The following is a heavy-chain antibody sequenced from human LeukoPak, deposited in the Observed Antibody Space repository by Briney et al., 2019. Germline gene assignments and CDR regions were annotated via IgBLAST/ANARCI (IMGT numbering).Heavy chain of an antibody. CDR3: AKDLGGRITGKYYYYMDV. J-gene: IGHJ6*03. D-gene: IGHD1-20*01. CDR2: ISGSGGST. Sequence: TGGSLRLSCAASGFTFSSYAMSWVRQAPGKGLEWVSAISGSGGSTYYADSVRGRFTISRDNSKNTLYLQMNSLRAEDTAVYYCAKDLGGRITGKYYYYMDVWGKGTTVIVSS. CDR1: GFTFSSYA. V-gene: IGHV3-23*01.